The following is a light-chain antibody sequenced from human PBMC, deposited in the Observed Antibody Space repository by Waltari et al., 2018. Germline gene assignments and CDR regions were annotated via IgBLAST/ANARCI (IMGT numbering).Light chain of an antibody. CDR1: SSAVGGYNY. J-gene: IGLJ2*01. Sequence: QSALTQPASVSGSPGQSITISCTGTSSAVGGYNYVSWSQQHPGKAPKPMIYDVSNRPSGVSNRFSGSKSGNTASLTISGLQAEDEADYYCSSYTSSSTRVFGGGTKLTVL. V-gene: IGLV2-14*03. CDR3: SSYTSSSTRV. CDR2: DVS.